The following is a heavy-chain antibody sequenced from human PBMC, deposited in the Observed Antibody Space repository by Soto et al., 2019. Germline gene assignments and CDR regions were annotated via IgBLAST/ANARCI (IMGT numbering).Heavy chain of an antibody. CDR3: ARIEMATIDGDY. V-gene: IGHV1-69*13. D-gene: IGHD5-12*01. CDR1: GGTFSSYA. CDR2: IIPIFGTA. Sequence: SVKVSCKASGGTFSSYAISWVRQAPGQGLEWMGGIIPIFGTANDAQKFQGRVTITADESTSTAYMELSSLRSEDTAVYYCARIEMATIDGDYWGQGTLVTVSS. J-gene: IGHJ4*02.